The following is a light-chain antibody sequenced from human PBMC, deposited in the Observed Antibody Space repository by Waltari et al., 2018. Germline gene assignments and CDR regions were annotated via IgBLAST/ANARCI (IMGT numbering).Light chain of an antibody. Sequence: QAALTQPRSVSGSPGQSVTISCTGTSSDIGGYNYVSWYQQHPGTAPKLMIYEVSKRPSGVSDRFSGSKSGNTASLTISGLQAEEEADYYCSSYAGSNTWVFGGGTRLTVL. CDR1: SSDIGGYNY. J-gene: IGLJ2*01. CDR2: EVS. CDR3: SSYAGSNTWV. V-gene: IGLV2-11*01.